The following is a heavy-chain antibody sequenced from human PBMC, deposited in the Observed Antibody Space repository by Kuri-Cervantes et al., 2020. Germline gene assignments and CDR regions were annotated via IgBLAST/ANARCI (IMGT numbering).Heavy chain of an antibody. Sequence: ASVKVSCKASGYTFTSYYMHWVRQAPGQGLEWMGITNPSGGSTSYAQKFQGRVTMTRDTSTSTVYMELSSLRSEDTAVYYCARDYYSYGYLNNLYAFDIWGQGTVVTVSS. CDR2: TNPSGGST. CDR3: ARDYYSYGYLNNLYAFDI. CDR1: GYTFTSYY. V-gene: IGHV1-46*01. D-gene: IGHD5-18*01. J-gene: IGHJ3*02.